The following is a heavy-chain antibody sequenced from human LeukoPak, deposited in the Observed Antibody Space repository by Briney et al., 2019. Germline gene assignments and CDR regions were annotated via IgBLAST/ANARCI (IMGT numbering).Heavy chain of an antibody. CDR2: IFPSGGEI. CDR3: AKAPAEDFD. CDR1: GFTFSTFA. J-gene: IGHJ4*02. V-gene: IGHV3-23*01. Sequence: GGSLRLSCAASGFTFSTFAMIWVRQPPGKGLEWVSSIFPSGGEIHYADSVRGRFTISRDNSKSTLSLQMNSLRAEDTAIYYCAKAPAEDFDWGQGTLVTVS. D-gene: IGHD2-15*01.